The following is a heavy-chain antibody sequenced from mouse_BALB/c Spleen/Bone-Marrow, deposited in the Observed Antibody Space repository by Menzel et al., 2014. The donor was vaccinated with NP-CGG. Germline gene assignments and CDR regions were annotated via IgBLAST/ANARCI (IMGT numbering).Heavy chain of an antibody. CDR2: NDPYSGGT. V-gene: IGHV1S135*01. CDR1: GYAFTNYN. CDR3: ARLGTTAVPDY. J-gene: IGHJ2*01. Sequence: EVKLQESGPELVKPGASVKVSCKAPGYAFTNYNMYWVKQSHGKSLEWIGYNDPYSGGTNYNQKFKGKATLTVDKSSSTAYMHLNSLTSEDSAVYYCARLGTTAVPDYWGQGTTLTVSS. D-gene: IGHD1-1*01.